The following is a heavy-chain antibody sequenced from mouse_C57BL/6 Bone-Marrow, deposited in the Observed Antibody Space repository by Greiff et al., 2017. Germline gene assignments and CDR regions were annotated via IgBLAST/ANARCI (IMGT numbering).Heavy chain of an antibody. D-gene: IGHD2-4*01. V-gene: IGHV1-54*01. CDR1: GYAFTNYL. J-gene: IGHJ4*01. CDR2: INPGSGGT. Sequence: QVQLQQSGAELVRPGTSVKVSCKASGYAFTNYLIEWVKQRPGQGLEWIGVINPGSGGTNYNEKFKGKATLTADKSSSTAYMQLSSLTAEDSAVYLCARGGLRRMDYWGQGTSVTVSS. CDR3: ARGGLRRMDY.